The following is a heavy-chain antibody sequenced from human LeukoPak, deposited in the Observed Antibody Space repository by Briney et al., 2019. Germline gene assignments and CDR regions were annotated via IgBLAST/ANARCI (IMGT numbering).Heavy chain of an antibody. CDR1: GYSFTSYW. D-gene: IGHD2-2*01. CDR2: IYPGDSDT. V-gene: IGHV5-51*01. CDR3: ARGYCSSTSYPGTLSYYYYGMDV. Sequence: GESLKISCKGSGYSFTSYWIGWVRQMPGKGLEWMGIIYPGDSDTRYSPSFQGQVTISADKSISTAYLQWSSLKASDTAMYYCARGYCSSTSYPGTLSYYYYGMDVWGQGTTVTVSS. J-gene: IGHJ6*02.